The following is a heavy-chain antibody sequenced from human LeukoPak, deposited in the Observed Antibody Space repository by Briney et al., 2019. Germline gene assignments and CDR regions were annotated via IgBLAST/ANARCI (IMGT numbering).Heavy chain of an antibody. J-gene: IGHJ4*02. CDR2: VNPRSGDA. V-gene: IGHV1-8*03. CDR1: GYTFVSYN. Sequence: ASVKVSCKASGYTFVSYNINWLRQATGQGLEWMGWVNPRSGDAGYLQKFQGRLTITRDSSIDTAYMDLSGLSSEDTAVYYCARASTVRGYDYWGQGTLVTVSS. D-gene: IGHD3-10*01. CDR3: ARASTVRGYDY.